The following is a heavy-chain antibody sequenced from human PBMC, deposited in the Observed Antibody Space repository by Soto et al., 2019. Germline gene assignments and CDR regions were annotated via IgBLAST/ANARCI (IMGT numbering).Heavy chain of an antibody. CDR2: LYWDDDK. J-gene: IGHJ3*02. D-gene: IGHD2-2*01. Sequence: QITLKESGPTLVKPTQTLTLTCTFSGFSLSTSGVGVGWIRQPPGKALEWLALLYWDDDKRYSPSLKSRLTITKDTSKNQVVLTMTNMDPVDTATYYCAHRLRCSVTSCPRDDFDIWGQGTMVTVSS. CDR1: GFSLSTSGVG. V-gene: IGHV2-5*02. CDR3: AHRLRCSVTSCPRDDFDI.